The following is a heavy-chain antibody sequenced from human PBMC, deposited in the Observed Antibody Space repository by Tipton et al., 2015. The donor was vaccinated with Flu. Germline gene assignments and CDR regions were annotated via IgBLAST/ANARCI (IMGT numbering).Heavy chain of an antibody. CDR3: ARGDYGDYDHEADGCDI. Sequence: TLSLTCTVSGGSISRGSYYWNWIRQPAGKGLEWIGRIYTNENTNYKPSLKSRVTISIDTSKNQFSLKLSSVTAADTAIYYCARGDYGDYDHEADGCDIWGRGRLGTVS. CDR2: IYTNENT. V-gene: IGHV4-61*02. CDR1: GGSISRGSYY. J-gene: IGHJ3*02. D-gene: IGHD4-17*01.